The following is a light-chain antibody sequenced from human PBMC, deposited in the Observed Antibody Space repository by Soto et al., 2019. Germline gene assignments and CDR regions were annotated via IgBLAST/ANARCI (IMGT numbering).Light chain of an antibody. V-gene: IGLV2-14*01. CDR1: SSDVGGYNY. CDR3: SSYTSSRIYV. Sequence: QSALTQPASVPGSPGQSITISCTGTSSDVGGYNYVSWYQQHPGKAPKLMIYDVSNRPSGVSNRFSGSKSGNTASLTISGLQAEDEADYYCSSYTSSRIYVFGTGTKVTVL. CDR2: DVS. J-gene: IGLJ1*01.